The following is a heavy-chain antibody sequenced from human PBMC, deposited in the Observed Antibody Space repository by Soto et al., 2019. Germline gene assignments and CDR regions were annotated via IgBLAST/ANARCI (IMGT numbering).Heavy chain of an antibody. J-gene: IGHJ6*02. D-gene: IGHD2-21*01. Sequence: QVQVVQSGDEVKKPGASVKVSCKASGYTFTNYGFSWVRQAPGQGLEWMGWISGYNGNTKYAEKFQGRVTTTTDTSRSRAPMELRSLRSDATAVYYCAREGPAPYSCYGMAVWGPGPAVTVSS. CDR1: GYTFTNYG. CDR3: AREGPAPYSCYGMAV. V-gene: IGHV1-18*01. CDR2: ISGYNGNT.